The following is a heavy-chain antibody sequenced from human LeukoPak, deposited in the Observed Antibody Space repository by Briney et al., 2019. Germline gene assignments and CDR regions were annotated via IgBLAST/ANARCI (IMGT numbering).Heavy chain of an antibody. CDR2: IYYSGST. CDR1: GGSISSGGYY. J-gene: IGHJ4*02. Sequence: SETLSLTCTVSGGSISSGGYYWRWIRQHPGKGLEWIGYIYYSGSTYYNPSLKSRVTISVDTSKNQFSLKLSSVTAADTAVYYCARVGIVGAKGNYFDYWGQGTLVTVSS. CDR3: ARVGIVGAKGNYFDY. D-gene: IGHD1-26*01. V-gene: IGHV4-31*03.